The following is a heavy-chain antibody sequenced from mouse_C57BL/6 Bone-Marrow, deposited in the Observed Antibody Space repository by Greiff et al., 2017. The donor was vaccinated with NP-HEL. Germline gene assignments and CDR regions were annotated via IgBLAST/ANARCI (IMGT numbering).Heavy chain of an antibody. CDR2: IYPRGGST. J-gene: IGHJ2*01. CDR3: ARKLRDY. CDR1: GYTFTSYD. Sequence: VKLMESGPELVKPGASVKLSCKASGYTFTSYDINWVKQRPGQGLEWVGWIYPRGGSTKYHEKFKGQATFTVDPSSSTTYMKLHSLTSEDSAVYFCARKLRDYWGQGTTLTVSA. D-gene: IGHD1-1*01. V-gene: IGHV1-85*01.